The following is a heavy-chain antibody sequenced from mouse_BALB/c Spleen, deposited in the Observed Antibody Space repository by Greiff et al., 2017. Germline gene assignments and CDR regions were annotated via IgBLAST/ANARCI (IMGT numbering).Heavy chain of an antibody. V-gene: IGHV1-69*02. D-gene: IGHD1-1*01. CDR3: ASYGSSYGNAMDD. CDR2: IVPSDSYT. J-gene: IGHJ4*01. Sequence: VQLQQPGAELVKPGASVKLSCKASGYTFTSYWMHWVKQRPGQGLEWIGEIVPSDSYTNYNQKFKGKATLTVDKSSSTAYMQLSSLTSEDSAVYYCASYGSSYGNAMDDWGQGTSVTVSA. CDR1: GYTFTSYW.